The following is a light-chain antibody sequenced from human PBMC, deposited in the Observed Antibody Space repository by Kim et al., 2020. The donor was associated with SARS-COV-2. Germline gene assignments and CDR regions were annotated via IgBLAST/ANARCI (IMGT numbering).Light chain of an antibody. Sequence: DIQMTQSPSSLSASVGDRVTITCRASQTITSYLNWYQQKPGTAPKLLIFAASTLQSGVPSRFSGSGSGTDFTLTINSRQPEDFATYFCQHSYSAPYTFGQGTKLEI. J-gene: IGKJ2*01. CDR1: QTITSY. CDR2: AAS. V-gene: IGKV1-39*01. CDR3: QHSYSAPYT.